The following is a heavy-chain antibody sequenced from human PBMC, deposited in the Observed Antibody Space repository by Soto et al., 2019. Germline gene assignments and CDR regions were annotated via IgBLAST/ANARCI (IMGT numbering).Heavy chain of an antibody. CDR3: ARTIAAAGGRRDFEL. CDR1: GFTFSDYY. D-gene: IGHD6-13*01. V-gene: IGHV3-11*05. CDR2: ISSSSSYT. Sequence: QVQLVESGGGLVKPGGSLRLSCAASGFTFSDYYMSWIRQAPGKGLEWVSYISSSSSYTNYADSVKGRFTISRDNAKNSLYLQMNSLRDEDTAVYHCARTIAAAGGRRDFELWGRGTLVTVSS. J-gene: IGHJ2*01.